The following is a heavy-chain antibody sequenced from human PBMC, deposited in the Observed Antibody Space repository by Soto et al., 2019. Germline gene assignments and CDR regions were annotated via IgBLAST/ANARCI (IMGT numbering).Heavy chain of an antibody. D-gene: IGHD3-9*01. Sequence: PGGSLRLSCAASGFTFSSYSMNWVRQAPGKGLEWVSSISSSSSYIYYADSVKGRFTISRDNAKNSLYLQMNSLRAEDTAVYYCARDCGVNYDILTGPSTGDAFDIWGQGTMVTVSS. CDR3: ARDCGVNYDILTGPSTGDAFDI. V-gene: IGHV3-21*01. CDR1: GFTFSSYS. CDR2: ISSSSSYI. J-gene: IGHJ3*02.